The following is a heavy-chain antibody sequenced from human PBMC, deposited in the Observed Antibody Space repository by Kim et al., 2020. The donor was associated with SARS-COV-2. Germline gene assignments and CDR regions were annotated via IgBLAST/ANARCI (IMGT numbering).Heavy chain of an antibody. CDR1: GFSFDLCA. D-gene: IGHD2-15*01. CDR3: AHYSPNEHLGPGWG. V-gene: IGHV3-23*01. J-gene: IGHJ1*01. CDR2: ISAVTGTT. Sequence: GGSLRLSCITSGFSFDLCAMTWVRQRPGKGLEWVSAISAVTGTTYYIESVRGRFTISRDNSKKTVFLEMNRLSVEDTAIYYCAHYSPNEHLGPGWGWGQG.